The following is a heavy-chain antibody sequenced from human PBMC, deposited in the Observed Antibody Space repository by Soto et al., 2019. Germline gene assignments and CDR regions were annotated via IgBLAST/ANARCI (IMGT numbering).Heavy chain of an antibody. J-gene: IGHJ6*03. V-gene: IGHV1-69*02. CDR3: ARAPATIAARPPADHYYYYMDV. CDR2: IIPILGIA. D-gene: IGHD6-6*01. CDR1: GGTFSSYT. Sequence: SVKVSCKASGGTFSSYTISWVRQAPGQGLEWMGRIIPILGIANYAQKFQGRVTITADKSTSTAYMELSSLRSEDTAVYYCARAPATIAARPPADHYYYYMDVWGKGTTVTVSS.